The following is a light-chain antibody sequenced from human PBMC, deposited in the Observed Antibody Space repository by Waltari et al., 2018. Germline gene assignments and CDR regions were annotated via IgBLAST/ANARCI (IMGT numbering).Light chain of an antibody. CDR1: QTLSDY. V-gene: IGKV1-39*01. J-gene: IGKJ1*01. Sequence: DIQMTQSPPSLSASVGDRVTITCRASQTLSDYLNWYQQKPGEAPRLLIYAAYSLHRGVPSRFSGSGSGTDFTLTISSLQPEDIATYYCQQSYSTWTFGQGTKVEIK. CDR2: AAY. CDR3: QQSYSTWT.